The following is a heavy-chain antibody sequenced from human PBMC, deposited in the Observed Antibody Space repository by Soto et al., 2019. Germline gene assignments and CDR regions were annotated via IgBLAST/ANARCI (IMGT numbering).Heavy chain of an antibody. J-gene: IGHJ3*02. CDR2: INPSGGST. D-gene: IGHD2-15*01. Sequence: ASVKVSCKASGYTFTSYYMHWVRQAPGQGLEWMGIINPSGGSTSYAQKFQGRVTMTRDTSTSTVYMELSSLRSEDTAVYYCARIVVVVAAGDDAFDIWGQGTMVTVS. V-gene: IGHV1-46*03. CDR3: ARIVVVVAAGDDAFDI. CDR1: GYTFTSYY.